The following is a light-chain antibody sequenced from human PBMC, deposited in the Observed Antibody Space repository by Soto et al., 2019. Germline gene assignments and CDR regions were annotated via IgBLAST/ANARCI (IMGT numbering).Light chain of an antibody. CDR2: KVS. CDR3: MQGTYWPYT. CDR1: QSPLYSDGNTY. J-gene: IGKJ2*01. V-gene: IGKV2-30*01. Sequence: DVVMTQSPLSLPVTLGQPASISCRSSQSPLYSDGNTYLSWFHQRLGQSPRRLIYKVSHRDSGVSDRFSGSGSGNDFTLQINRVEAEDLGVYYCMQGTYWPYTFGQGTKLEIK.